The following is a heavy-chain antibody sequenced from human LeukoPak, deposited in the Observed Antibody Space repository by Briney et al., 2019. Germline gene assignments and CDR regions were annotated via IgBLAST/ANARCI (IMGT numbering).Heavy chain of an antibody. CDR3: ARRDYGSNSFDF. V-gene: IGHV4-59*05. J-gene: IGHJ4*02. CDR2: VYYSGTT. CDR1: GGSMSPYH. D-gene: IGHD4-23*01. Sequence: KPSETLSLTCTVSGGSMSPYHWGWIRQPPGKGLEWIGSVYYSGTTYYNPSLKSRVTISVDTSKKQFSLKLSSVTAADTAVYYCARRDYGSNSFDFWGQGTLFTVSS.